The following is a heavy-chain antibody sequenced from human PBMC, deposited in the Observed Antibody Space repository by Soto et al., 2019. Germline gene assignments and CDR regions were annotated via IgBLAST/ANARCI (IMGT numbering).Heavy chain of an antibody. D-gene: IGHD2-2*01. CDR3: ARVVVVPAARYYYYYGMDV. CDR2: INSDGSST. Sequence: GGSLRLSCAASGFTFSSYWMHWVRQAPGKGLVWVSRINSDGSSTSYADSVKGRFTISRDNAKNTLFLQMNSLRAEDTAVYYCARVVVVPAARYYYYYGMDVWGQGTTVTVSS. J-gene: IGHJ6*02. CDR1: GFTFSSYW. V-gene: IGHV3-74*01.